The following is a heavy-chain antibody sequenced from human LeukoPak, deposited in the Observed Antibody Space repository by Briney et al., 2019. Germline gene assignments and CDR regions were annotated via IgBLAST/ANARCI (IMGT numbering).Heavy chain of an antibody. CDR1: GYTFTRYY. J-gene: IGHJ4*02. CDR3: ARDLIFRSTVTTI. D-gene: IGHD4-17*01. Sequence: ASVKVSCKASGYTFTRYYMHWVRQAPGQGLEWMGIINPSGGSTSYAQKFQGRVTMTTDTSTSTAYMELRSLRSDDTAVYYCARDLIFRSTVTTIWGQGTLVTVSS. CDR2: INPSGGST. V-gene: IGHV1-46*01.